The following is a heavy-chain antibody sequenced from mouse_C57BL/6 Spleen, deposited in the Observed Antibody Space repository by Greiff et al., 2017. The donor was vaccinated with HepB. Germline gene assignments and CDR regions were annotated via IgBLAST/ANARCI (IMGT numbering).Heavy chain of an antibody. CDR3: AREYYGSSSWYFDV. CDR2: ISDGGSYT. V-gene: IGHV5-4*01. Sequence: EVQLQESGGGLVKPGGSLKLSCAASGFTFSSYAMSWVRQTPEKRLEWVATISDGGSYTYYPDNVKGRFTISRDNAKNNLYLQMSHLKSEDTAMYYCAREYYGSSSWYFDVWGTGTTVTVSS. D-gene: IGHD1-1*01. J-gene: IGHJ1*03. CDR1: GFTFSSYA.